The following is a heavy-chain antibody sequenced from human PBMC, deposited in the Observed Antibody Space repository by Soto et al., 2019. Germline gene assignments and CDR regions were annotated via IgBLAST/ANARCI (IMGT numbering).Heavy chain of an antibody. Sequence: QVQLVESGGGVVQPGRSLRLSCAASGFTFSSYGMHWVRQAPGKGLEWVAVISYDGSNKYYADSVKGRFTISRDNSKNTLYLKMNSRRSEDTAVFSCAKESPDGRAAGGLFDYGGQGTRFTVPS. CDR1: GFTFSSYG. J-gene: IGHJ4*02. V-gene: IGHV3-30*18. CDR3: AKESPDGRAAGGLFDY. CDR2: ISYDGSNK. D-gene: IGHD6-13*01.